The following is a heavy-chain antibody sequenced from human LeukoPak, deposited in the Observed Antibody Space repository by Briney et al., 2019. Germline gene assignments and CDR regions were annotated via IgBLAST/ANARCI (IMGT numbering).Heavy chain of an antibody. Sequence: GGSLRLSCAASGFTFSSYAVHWVRQAPGKGLEWVAVISYDGSNKYYADSVKGRFTISRDNSNSTLYLQMNSLRGEDTAVCYCARDRGSSTNRYPPHYWGQGTLVTVSS. CDR2: ISYDGSNK. CDR3: ARDRGSSTNRYPPHY. J-gene: IGHJ4*02. D-gene: IGHD2-2*01. V-gene: IGHV3-30-3*01. CDR1: GFTFSSYA.